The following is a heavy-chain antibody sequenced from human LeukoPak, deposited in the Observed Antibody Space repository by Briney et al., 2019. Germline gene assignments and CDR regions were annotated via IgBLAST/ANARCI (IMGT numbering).Heavy chain of an antibody. V-gene: IGHV3-53*01. D-gene: IGHD6-19*01. CDR3: AGGQMFTSGGFDD. CDR2: IYPGGDT. Sequence: GGSLRLSCAASGFSVSNKYMSWVRQAPGKGLXXXXVIYPGGDTYYADSVRGRFTISRDNSKNTVNLQMNSLRAEDTALYYCAGGQMFTSGGFDDWGQGTLVTVSS. CDR1: GFSVSNKY. J-gene: IGHJ4*02.